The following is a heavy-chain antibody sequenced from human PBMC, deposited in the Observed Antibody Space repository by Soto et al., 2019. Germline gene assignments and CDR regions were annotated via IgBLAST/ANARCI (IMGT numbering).Heavy chain of an antibody. CDR1: GYTFTSYG. J-gene: IGHJ4*02. V-gene: IGHV1-18*01. CDR2: ISAHNGNT. D-gene: IGHD1-26*01. Sequence: QVHLVQSGAEVKKPGASVKVSCKGSGYTFTSYGITWVRQAPGQGLEWMGWISAHNGNTDYAQKLQGRVTVTRDTSTSTADRELRSLRSDVTAVYYCASGRYGDYWGQGALVPVAS. CDR3: ASGRYGDY.